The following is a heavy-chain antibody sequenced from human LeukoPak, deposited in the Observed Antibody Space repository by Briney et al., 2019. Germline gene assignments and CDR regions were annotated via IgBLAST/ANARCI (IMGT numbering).Heavy chain of an antibody. CDR1: GFTFSTYS. V-gene: IGHV3-21*01. CDR3: ARAIGGYASY. Sequence: PGGSLRLSCAASGFTFSTYSMSWVRQAPGRGLECVSSIGSGSNYIYYADSVKGRFSISRDNAKKLVFLQMNSLRAEDTAVYYCARAIGGYASYWGQGTLVTVSS. J-gene: IGHJ4*02. CDR2: IGSGSNYI. D-gene: IGHD5-12*01.